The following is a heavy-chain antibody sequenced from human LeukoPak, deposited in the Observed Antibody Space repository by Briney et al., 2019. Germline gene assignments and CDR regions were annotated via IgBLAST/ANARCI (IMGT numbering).Heavy chain of an antibody. D-gene: IGHD3-10*01. CDR1: GGSFSDYS. J-gene: IGHJ3*02. Sequence: SETLSLTCAVFGGSFSDYSWTWIRQTPGKGLEWIGEINHRGGTNYNPSIKSRLTISVDTPKNQFSLNLTSVTAADTAVYYCASGVGEFFPDAFNIWGQGTMVGVFS. CDR3: ASGVGEFFPDAFNI. V-gene: IGHV4-34*01. CDR2: INHRGGT.